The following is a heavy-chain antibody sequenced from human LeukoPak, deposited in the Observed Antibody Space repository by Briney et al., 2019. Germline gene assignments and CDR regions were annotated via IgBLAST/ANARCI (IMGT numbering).Heavy chain of an antibody. V-gene: IGHV3-11*01. CDR3: ARDLEQQMVLGRFDP. CDR1: GFTFSGYY. Sequence: SGGSLRLSCAASGFTFSGYYMNWIRRAPGKGLEWISYISGSGNTIYQADSVKGRFTISRDNAKNSLFLQMNSLRADDTAVYYCARDLEQQMVLGRFDPWGQGTLVIVSS. J-gene: IGHJ5*02. CDR2: ISGSGNTI. D-gene: IGHD6-13*01.